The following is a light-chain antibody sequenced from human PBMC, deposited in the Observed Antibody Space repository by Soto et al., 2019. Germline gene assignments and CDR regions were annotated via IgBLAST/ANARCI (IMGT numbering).Light chain of an antibody. V-gene: IGLV2-14*01. J-gene: IGLJ2*01. CDR2: DVD. Sequence: QSALTQPRSVSGSPGQSVTISCTGTSSDVGGYNYVSWYQQHQGKGPKLMIYDVDNRPSGISSRFSGSRSGNTASLTISGLQAEDEANYYCSSYTGSGTLVFGGGTKVTVL. CDR3: SSYTGSGTLV. CDR1: SSDVGGYNY.